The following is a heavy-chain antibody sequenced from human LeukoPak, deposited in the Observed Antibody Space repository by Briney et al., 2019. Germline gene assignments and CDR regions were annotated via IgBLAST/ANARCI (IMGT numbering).Heavy chain of an antibody. CDR3: ARGVGATLHPSFDY. D-gene: IGHD1-26*01. V-gene: IGHV1-8*02. CDR2: MNPNSGNT. Sequence: GASVKVSCRTSGYTFTSYDINWVRQATGQGLEWMGWMNPNSGNTGYAQKLQGRVTMTTDTSTSTAYMELRSLRSDDTAVYYCARGVGATLHPSFDYWGQGTLVTVSS. J-gene: IGHJ4*02. CDR1: GYTFTSYD.